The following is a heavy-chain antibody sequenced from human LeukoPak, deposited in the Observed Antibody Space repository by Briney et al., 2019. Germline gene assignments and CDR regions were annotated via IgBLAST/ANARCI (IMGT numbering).Heavy chain of an antibody. V-gene: IGHV4-39*07. J-gene: IGHJ3*02. D-gene: IGHD1-26*01. CDR1: GFTFSSYE. Sequence: GSLRLSCAASGFTFSSYEMNWVRQAPGKGLEWIGSIYCSGSTYYNPSLKSRVTISVDKSKNQFSLKLSSVTAADTAVYYCARDSGSYYNAFDIWGQGTMVTVSS. CDR3: ARDSGSYYNAFDI. CDR2: IYCSGST.